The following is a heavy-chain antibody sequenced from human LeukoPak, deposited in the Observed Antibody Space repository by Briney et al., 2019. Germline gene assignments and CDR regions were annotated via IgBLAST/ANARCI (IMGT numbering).Heavy chain of an antibody. D-gene: IGHD3-22*01. J-gene: IGHJ4*02. CDR1: GFTFSSYG. CDR2: ISGSGGST. V-gene: IGHV3-23*01. Sequence: PGGSLRLSCAASGFTFSSYGMSWVRQAPGKGLEWVSAISGSGGSTYYADSVKGRFTISRDNSKNTLYLQMNSLRAEDTAVYYCAKAPAFPYKAGDYYDSSGYYGDYWGQGTLVTVSS. CDR3: AKAPAFPYKAGDYYDSSGYYGDY.